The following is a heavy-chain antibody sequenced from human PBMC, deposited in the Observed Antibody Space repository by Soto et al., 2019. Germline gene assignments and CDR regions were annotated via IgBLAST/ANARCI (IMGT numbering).Heavy chain of an antibody. D-gene: IGHD3-22*01. J-gene: IGHJ4*02. CDR3: ATYSSGYYYVDY. CDR1: GGSISSSSYN. V-gene: IGHV4-39*01. CDR2: VHFDGRT. Sequence: PSETLSLTCAVSGGSISSSSYNSGWIRQSPGKGLEWIGSVHFDGRTYYNPSLKGRVTISVDTSKNQISLKLSSVTAADTAVYYCATYSSGYYYVDYCGRGTLVTVSS.